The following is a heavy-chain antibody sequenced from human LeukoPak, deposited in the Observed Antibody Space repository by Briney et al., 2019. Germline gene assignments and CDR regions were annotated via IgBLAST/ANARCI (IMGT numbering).Heavy chain of an antibody. CDR1: GGSFSGYY. V-gene: IGHV4-34*01. J-gene: IGHJ4*02. CDR3: AREGIIVGATDDY. D-gene: IGHD1-26*01. CDR2: INHSGST. Sequence: PSETLSLTCAVYGGSFSGYYWSWIRQPPGKGLEWIGEINHSGSTNYNPSLKSRVTISVDTSKNQFSLKLSSVTAADTAVYYCAREGIIVGATDDYWGQGTLVTVSS.